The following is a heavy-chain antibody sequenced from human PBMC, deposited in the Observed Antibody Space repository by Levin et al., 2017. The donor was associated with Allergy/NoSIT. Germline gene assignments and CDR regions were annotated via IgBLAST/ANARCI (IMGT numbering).Heavy chain of an antibody. CDR3: ARFRYYYDSSGYYGFDY. D-gene: IGHD3-22*01. V-gene: IGHV3-48*02. CDR2: ISSSSSTI. Sequence: PGGSLRLSCAASGFTFSSYSMNWVRQAPGKGLEWVSYISSSSSTIYYADSVKGRFTISRDNAKNSLYLQMNSLRDEDTAVYYCARFRYYYDSSGYYGFDYWGQGTLVTVSS. CDR1: GFTFSSYS. J-gene: IGHJ4*02.